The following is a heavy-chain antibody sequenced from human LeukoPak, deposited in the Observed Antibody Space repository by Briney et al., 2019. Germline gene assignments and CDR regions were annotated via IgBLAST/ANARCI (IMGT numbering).Heavy chain of an antibody. Sequence: GWSLRLSCAASGFTFDDYAMHWVRQAPGKGLEWVSLISGDGGRTYHADSVKGRFTISRDNSRNSLYLPMNSLRTEDTAFYYCTKDTIKAIFGVVTIPRGAMGVWGQGTTVTVSS. V-gene: IGHV3-43*02. CDR1: GFTFDDYA. J-gene: IGHJ6*02. CDR2: ISGDGGRT. CDR3: TKDTIKAIFGVVTIPRGAMGV. D-gene: IGHD3-3*01.